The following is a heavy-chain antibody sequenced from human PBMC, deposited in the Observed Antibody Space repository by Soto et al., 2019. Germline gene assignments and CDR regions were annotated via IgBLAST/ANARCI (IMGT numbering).Heavy chain of an antibody. J-gene: IGHJ4*02. CDR2: IIPILGIA. CDR1: GGTFSSYT. D-gene: IGHD2-15*01. V-gene: IGHV1-69*02. Sequence: QVPLVQSGAEVKKPGSSVKVSCKASGGTFSSYTISWVRQAPGQGLEWMGRIIPILGIANYAQKFQGRVTITADKSTSTAYMELSSLRSEDTAVYYCARARRPWGGYCSGGSCYSTPLDYWGQGTLVTVSS. CDR3: ARARRPWGGYCSGGSCYSTPLDY.